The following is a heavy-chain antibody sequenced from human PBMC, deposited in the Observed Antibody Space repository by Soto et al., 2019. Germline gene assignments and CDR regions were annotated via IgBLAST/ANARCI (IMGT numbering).Heavy chain of an antibody. CDR2: INHSGST. CDR1: GGSFSGYY. Sequence: SETLSLTCAVYGGSFSGYYWSWIRQPPGEGLEWIGEINHSGSTNYNPSLKSRVTISVDTSKNQFSLKLSSVTAADTAVYYCARRPVTIAVGWFDPWGQGTLVTVSS. D-gene: IGHD2-15*01. V-gene: IGHV4-34*01. J-gene: IGHJ5*02. CDR3: ARRPVTIAVGWFDP.